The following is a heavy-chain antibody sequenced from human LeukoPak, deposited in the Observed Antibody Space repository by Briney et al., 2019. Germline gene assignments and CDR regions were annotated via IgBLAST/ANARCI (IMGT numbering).Heavy chain of an antibody. J-gene: IGHJ4*02. CDR3: ARSVDTAMEYFDY. CDR2: INWNGGST. V-gene: IGHV3-20*04. Sequence: PGGSLRLSCAASGFTFDDYGMSWVRQAPGKGLEWVSGINWNGGSTGYADSVKGRFTISRDNAKNSLYLQMNSLRAEDTALYSWARSVDTAMEYFDYWGQGTLVTVSS. D-gene: IGHD5-18*01. CDR1: GFTFDDYG.